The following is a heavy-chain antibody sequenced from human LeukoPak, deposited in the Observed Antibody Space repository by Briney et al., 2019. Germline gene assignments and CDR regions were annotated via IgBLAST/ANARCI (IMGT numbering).Heavy chain of an antibody. Sequence: SETLSLTCTVSGYSISSGYYWGWIRQPPGKGLEWIGSIYHSGSTYYNPSLKSRVTISEDTSKNQFSLKLSSVTAADTAVYYCARVRPTYYYYMDVWGKGTTVTVSS. CDR2: IYHSGST. J-gene: IGHJ6*03. CDR1: GYSISSGYY. V-gene: IGHV4-38-2*02. CDR3: ARVRPTYYYYMDV.